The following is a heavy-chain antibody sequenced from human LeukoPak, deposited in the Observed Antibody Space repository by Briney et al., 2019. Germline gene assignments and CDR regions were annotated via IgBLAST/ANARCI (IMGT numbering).Heavy chain of an antibody. D-gene: IGHD2-15*01. J-gene: IGHJ5*02. CDR1: GFTFSSYG. V-gene: IGHV3-30*18. CDR2: ISYDGSNK. CDR3: AKVAEANYCSGGSCYGPVLDP. Sequence: GGSLRLSCAASGFTFSSYGMHWVRQAPGKGLEWVAVISYDGSNKYYADSVKGRFTISRDNSKNTLYLQTNSLRAEDTAVYYCAKVAEANYCSGGSCYGPVLDPWGQGTLVTVSS.